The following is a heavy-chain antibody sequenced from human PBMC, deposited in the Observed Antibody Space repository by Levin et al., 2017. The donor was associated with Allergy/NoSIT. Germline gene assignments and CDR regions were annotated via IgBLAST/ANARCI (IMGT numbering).Heavy chain of an antibody. CDR2: IGWNSGNI. Sequence: GGSLRLSCAASGFTFDDYAMHWVRQAPGKGLEWVSGIGWNSGNIGYADSVKGRFTISRDNAKNSLYLQMNSLRAEDTALYYCAKHSYSGSYFDYWGQGTLVTVSS. CDR1: GFTFDDYA. CDR3: AKHSYSGSYFDY. D-gene: IGHD1-26*01. J-gene: IGHJ4*02. V-gene: IGHV3-9*01.